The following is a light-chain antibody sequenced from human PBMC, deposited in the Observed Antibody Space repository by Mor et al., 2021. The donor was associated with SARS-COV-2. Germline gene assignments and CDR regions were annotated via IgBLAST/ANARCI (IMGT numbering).Light chain of an antibody. CDR3: QQYNNWPPWT. J-gene: IGKJ1*01. V-gene: IGKV3-15*01. CDR1: QSVSSN. Sequence: ASQSVSSNLAWYQQKPGQAPRLLIYGASTRATGIPARFSGSGSGTEFTLTISSLQSEDFAVYYCQQYNNWPPWTFGQGTKVEIK. CDR2: GAS.